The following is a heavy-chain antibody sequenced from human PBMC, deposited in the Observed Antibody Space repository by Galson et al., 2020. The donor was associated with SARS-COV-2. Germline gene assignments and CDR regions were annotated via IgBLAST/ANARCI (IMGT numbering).Heavy chain of an antibody. Sequence: AGRSLKISCEGFGYSFSTSSIAWVRQMPGKGLEWMGIFYPGYSSSTYSPSFRGQVTISADKSISPAYLQWSGLRASDTAIYYCARSFQSCSGVSCSSYERWGLGIMLTVTS. CDR3: ARSFQSCSGVSCSSYER. V-gene: IGHV5-51*03. D-gene: IGHD2-2*01. CDR2: FYPGYSSS. J-gene: IGHJ3*01. CDR1: GYSFSTSS.